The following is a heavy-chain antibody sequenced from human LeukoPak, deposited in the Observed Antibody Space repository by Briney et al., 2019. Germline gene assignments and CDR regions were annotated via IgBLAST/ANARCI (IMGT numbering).Heavy chain of an antibody. CDR3: AKIMTVLAARHPFDY. Sequence: AGGSLRLSCAASGFTFSSYGMHWVRQAPGKGLEWVAFIRYDGSNKYYADSVKGRFTISRDNSKNTLYLQMNSLRAEDTAVYYCAKIMTVLAARHPFDYWGQGTLVTVSS. V-gene: IGHV3-30*02. J-gene: IGHJ4*02. CDR1: GFTFSSYG. CDR2: IRYDGSNK. D-gene: IGHD6-6*01.